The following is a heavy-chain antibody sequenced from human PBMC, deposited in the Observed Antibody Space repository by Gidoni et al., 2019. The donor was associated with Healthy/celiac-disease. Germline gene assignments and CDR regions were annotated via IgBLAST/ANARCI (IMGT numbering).Heavy chain of an antibody. Sequence: EVQLVESGGGLVKPGGSRRLSCAASGFTLSSYSMNWVSPAPGKGLGWFSSISSSSSYIYYADSVKCRFTISRDNAKNSLYLQMNSLRAEDTAVYYCARSTYYDFWSGYPIYYYYGMDVWGQGTTVTVSS. V-gene: IGHV3-21*01. D-gene: IGHD3-3*01. CDR3: ARSTYYDFWSGYPIYYYYGMDV. CDR2: ISSSSSYI. CDR1: GFTLSSYS. J-gene: IGHJ6*02.